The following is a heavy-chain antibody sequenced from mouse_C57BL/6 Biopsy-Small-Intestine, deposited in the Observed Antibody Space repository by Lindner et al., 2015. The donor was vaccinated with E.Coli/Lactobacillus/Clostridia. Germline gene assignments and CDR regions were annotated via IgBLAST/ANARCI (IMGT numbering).Heavy chain of an antibody. J-gene: IGHJ3*01. CDR3: ARSDGYYSFAY. CDR2: IDPEDGET. V-gene: IGHV14-2*01. CDR1: GYSFTDYN. D-gene: IGHD2-3*01. Sequence: VQLQESGPELVKPGASVKISCKASGYSFTDYNMNWVKQRTEQGLEWIGRIDPEDGETKYAPKFQGKATITADTSSNTAYLQLSSLTSEDTAVYYCARSDGYYSFAYWGQGTLVTVSA.